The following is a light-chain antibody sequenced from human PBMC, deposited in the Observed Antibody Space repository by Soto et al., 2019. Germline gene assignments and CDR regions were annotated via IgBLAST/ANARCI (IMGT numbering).Light chain of an antibody. J-gene: IGKJ1*01. CDR2: GAS. CDR3: QQHGSSPRT. CDR1: QSVSSTY. Sequence: EIVLTQSPDTLSLSPGKRATLSCRASQSVSSTYLGWYQQKPGQAPRLLISGASTRATDIPDRFSGSGSGTDFTLTIGRLEPEDFAVYYCQQHGSSPRTFGQGTKV. V-gene: IGKV3-20*01.